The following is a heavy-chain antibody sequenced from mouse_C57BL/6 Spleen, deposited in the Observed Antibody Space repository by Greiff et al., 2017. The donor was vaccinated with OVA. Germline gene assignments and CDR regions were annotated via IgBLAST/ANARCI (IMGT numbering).Heavy chain of an antibody. CDR2: IYPRSGNT. CDR1: GYTFTSYG. CDR3: ARWDGPYYFDY. J-gene: IGHJ2*01. V-gene: IGHV1-81*01. D-gene: IGHD2-3*01. Sequence: VKLQESGAELARPGASVKLSCKASGYTFTSYGISWVKQRTGQGLEWIGEIYPRSGNTYYNEKFKGKATLTADKSSSTAYMELRSLTSEDSAVYFCARWDGPYYFDYWGQGTTLTVSS.